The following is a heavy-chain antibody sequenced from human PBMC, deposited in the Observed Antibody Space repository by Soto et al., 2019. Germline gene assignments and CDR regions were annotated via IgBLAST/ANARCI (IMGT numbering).Heavy chain of an antibody. CDR1: GYTFTGYY. CDR2: INPNSGGT. Sequence: GASVKVSCKASGYTFTGYYMHWVRQAPGQGLEWMGWINPNSGGTNYAQKFQGWVTMTRDTSISTAYMELSRLRSDDTAVYYCARGYSGYDSLYYFDYWGQGTLVTVSS. J-gene: IGHJ4*02. CDR3: ARGYSGYDSLYYFDY. D-gene: IGHD5-12*01. V-gene: IGHV1-2*04.